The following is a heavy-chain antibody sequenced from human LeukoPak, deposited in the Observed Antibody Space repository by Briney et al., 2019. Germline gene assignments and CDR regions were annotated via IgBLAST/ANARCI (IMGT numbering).Heavy chain of an antibody. CDR1: GYTFTGYY. CDR3: ASRGGDYYDSSFDI. V-gene: IGHV1-2*02. CDR2: INPNSGGK. D-gene: IGHD3-22*01. J-gene: IGHJ3*02. Sequence: GASVKVSCKASGYTFTGYYMHWVRQAPGQGLEWMGWINPNSGGKNYAQKFQGRVTMTRDTSISTAYMELSRLRSDDTAVYYCASRGGDYYDSSFDIWGQGTMVTVSS.